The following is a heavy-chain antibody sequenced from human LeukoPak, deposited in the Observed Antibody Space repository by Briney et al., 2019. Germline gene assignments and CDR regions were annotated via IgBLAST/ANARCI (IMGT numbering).Heavy chain of an antibody. CDR1: GGSFSGYY. D-gene: IGHD3-22*01. J-gene: IGHJ4*02. V-gene: IGHV4-34*01. CDR2: INHSGST. Sequence: SETLSLTCAVYGGSFSGYYWSWIRQPPGKGLEWIGEINHSGSTNYNPSLKSRVTISVDTSKNQFSLKLSSVTAADTAVYYCAISYYYDSSGYYYYFDYWGQGTLVTVSS. CDR3: AISYYYDSSGYYYYFDY.